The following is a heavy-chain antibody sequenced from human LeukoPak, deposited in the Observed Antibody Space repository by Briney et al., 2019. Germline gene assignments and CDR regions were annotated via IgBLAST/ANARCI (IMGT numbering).Heavy chain of an antibody. CDR3: IVFGDSNH. J-gene: IGHJ5*02. CDR2: IHTSGDT. D-gene: IGHD4-17*01. Sequence: GGSLRLSCAASGLTGSHNYVSWVRQAPGKGLEWVSAIHTSGDTSYADSVKGRFTISRATSKNTLYLQINSPRVADTAVYYCIVFGDSNHWGQGTLVTVSS. V-gene: IGHV3-53*01. CDR1: GLTGSHNY.